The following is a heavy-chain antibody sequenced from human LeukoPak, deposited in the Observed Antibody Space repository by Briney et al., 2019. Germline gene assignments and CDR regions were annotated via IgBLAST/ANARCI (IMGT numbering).Heavy chain of an antibody. CDR3: ATQATSGWHFS. Sequence: VKVSCKASGYTFTGYYMHWVRQAPGQGPEWMGWINPNSGGTNYAQKFQGRVTMTRDTSLSTVYMELSRLRSDDTAVYYCATQATSGWHFSWGQGTLVTVSS. V-gene: IGHV1-2*02. CDR2: INPNSGGT. J-gene: IGHJ5*02. CDR1: GYTFTGYY. D-gene: IGHD6-19*01.